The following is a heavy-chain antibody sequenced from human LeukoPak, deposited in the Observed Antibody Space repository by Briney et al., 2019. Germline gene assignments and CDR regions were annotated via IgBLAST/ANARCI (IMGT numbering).Heavy chain of an antibody. V-gene: IGHV3-23*01. CDR3: AKEDDSSGYYYVLGDAFDI. D-gene: IGHD3-22*01. CDR1: GFTFSSYA. J-gene: IGHJ3*02. CDR2: IVAGGGST. Sequence: GGSLRLSCAASGFTFSSYAMSWVRQAPGKGLEWVSSIVAGGGSTSSADSVKGRFTISRDNSKNTLYLQMNSLRAEDTAVYYCAKEDDSSGYYYVLGDAFDIWGQGTMVTVSS.